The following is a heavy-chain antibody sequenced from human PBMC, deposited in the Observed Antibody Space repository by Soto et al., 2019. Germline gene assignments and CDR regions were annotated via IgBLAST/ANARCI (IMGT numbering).Heavy chain of an antibody. CDR3: LRGDCDYHDGNGYLVWH. Sequence: GGSLRLSCAASGFTFSTYAMTWVRQAPGKGLEWVSTINTSGVSTYYADSVKGRFTISRDKAKNTLYLQMNNLRVEDTAVYYCLRGDCDYHDGNGYLVWHWGQGTLVTVSS. V-gene: IGHV3-23*01. CDR2: INTSGVST. J-gene: IGHJ4*02. D-gene: IGHD5-18*01. CDR1: GFTFSTYA.